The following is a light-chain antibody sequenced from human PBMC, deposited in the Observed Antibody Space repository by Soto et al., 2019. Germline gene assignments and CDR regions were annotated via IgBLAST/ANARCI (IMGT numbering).Light chain of an antibody. J-gene: IGLJ1*01. CDR1: SSDIGAYDY. Sequence: QSALTQPASLSGSPGQSITISCTGTSSDIGAYDYVSWFQQHPGKAPKLTISEVNNRPSGVSNRFSGSKSGNTAYLTISGLQVEDDAEYSCFSSTTTSTHVFGTGTKVTVL. CDR3: FSSTTTSTHV. CDR2: EVN. V-gene: IGLV2-14*01.